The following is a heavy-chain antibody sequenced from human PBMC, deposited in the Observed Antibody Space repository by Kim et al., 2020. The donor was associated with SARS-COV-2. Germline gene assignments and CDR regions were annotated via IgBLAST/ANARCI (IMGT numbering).Heavy chain of an antibody. Sequence: YYNPSLESRVTISVDTSKTQFSLKLSAVTAADTAVYCCARVGIVATIIEYWGQGTLVTVSS. D-gene: IGHD5-12*01. CDR3: ARVGIVATIIEY. J-gene: IGHJ4*02. V-gene: IGHV4-30-2*05.